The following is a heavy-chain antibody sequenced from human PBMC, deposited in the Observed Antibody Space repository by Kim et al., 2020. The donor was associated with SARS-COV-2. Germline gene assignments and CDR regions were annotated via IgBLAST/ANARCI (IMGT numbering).Heavy chain of an antibody. CDR2: INWNGGST. Sequence: GGSLRLSCAASGFTFDDYGMSWVRQAPGKGLEWVSGINWNGGSTGYADSVKGRFTISRDNAKNSLYLQMNSLRAEDTALYHCASIGLWGSGWSEAHFDIWGQGTMVTVSS. CDR3: ASIGLWGSGWSEAHFDI. V-gene: IGHV3-20*01. CDR1: GFTFDDYG. D-gene: IGHD6-19*01. J-gene: IGHJ3*02.